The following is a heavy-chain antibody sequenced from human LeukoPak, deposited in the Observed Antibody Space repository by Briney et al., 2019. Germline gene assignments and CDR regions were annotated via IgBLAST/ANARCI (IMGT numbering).Heavy chain of an antibody. CDR1: GYTFTSYG. CDR3: AITYGDCGSTSCYMEHRFDY. CDR2: ISAYNGNT. J-gene: IGHJ4*02. D-gene: IGHD2-2*02. V-gene: IGHV1-18*01. Sequence: ASVKVSCKASGYTFTSYGISWVRQAPGQGLEWMGWISAYNGNTNYAQKLQGRVTMTTDTSTSTAYMELRSLRSDDTAMYYCAITYGDCGSTSCYMEHRFDYWGQGTLVTVSS.